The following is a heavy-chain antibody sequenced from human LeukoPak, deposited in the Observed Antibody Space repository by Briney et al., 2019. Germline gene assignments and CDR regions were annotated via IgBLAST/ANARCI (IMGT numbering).Heavy chain of an antibody. V-gene: IGHV1-2*06. Sequence: ASVKVSCKASGYTFTGNYMHWVRQAPGQGLEWMGRINPNSGGTNYAQKFQGRVTMTRDTSISTAYMELSRLRSDDTAVYYCAIWSRNWYYDSSGQYFDYWGQGTLVTVSS. CDR1: GYTFTGNY. CDR3: AIWSRNWYYDSSGQYFDY. CDR2: INPNSGGT. D-gene: IGHD3-22*01. J-gene: IGHJ4*02.